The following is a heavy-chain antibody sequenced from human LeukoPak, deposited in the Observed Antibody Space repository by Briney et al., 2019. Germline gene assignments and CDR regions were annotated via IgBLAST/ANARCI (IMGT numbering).Heavy chain of an antibody. V-gene: IGHV3-30*02. CDR2: IWYDGNNK. Sequence: GGSLRLSCAASAFIFSTYGMHWVSQAPGKGLEWVAVIWYDGNNKYYADSVKGRFTISRDNSKNTLYLQMNSLRAEDTAVYYCAKQKATKGLTNYYYGMDAWGQGTTVTVSS. D-gene: IGHD5-24*01. CDR1: AFIFSTYG. CDR3: AKQKATKGLTNYYYGMDA. J-gene: IGHJ6*02.